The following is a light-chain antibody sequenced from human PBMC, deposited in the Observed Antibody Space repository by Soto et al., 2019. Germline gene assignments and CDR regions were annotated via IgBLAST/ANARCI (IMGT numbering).Light chain of an antibody. J-gene: IGLJ1*01. Sequence: QSALTQPAFVSGSPGQSITISCTGTSTDVGGYNFVSWYQQHPGKVPKLMIYYVTNRPSGVSNRFSGSKSGNTASLTISGLQAEDEADYYCSSYTSSSTLVFGTGTKLTVL. CDR2: YVT. V-gene: IGLV2-14*01. CDR1: STDVGGYNF. CDR3: SSYTSSSTLV.